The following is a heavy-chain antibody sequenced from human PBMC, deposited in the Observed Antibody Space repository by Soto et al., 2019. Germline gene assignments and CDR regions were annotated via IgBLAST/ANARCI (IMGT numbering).Heavy chain of an antibody. CDR2: MLYSGLT. D-gene: IGHD2-15*01. CDR1: GYSVSSSDYY. J-gene: IGHJ6*02. V-gene: IGHV4-39*01. Sequence: SETLSLTCSVSGYSVSSSDYYWAWIRRPPGKGLGWIGSMLYSGLTYYNPSLKSRVTLSVDTSKNHFSVRLNSVTASDTAVYYCAPLSVSLSGPYGIHVWGQGTTVTVSS. CDR3: APLSVSLSGPYGIHV.